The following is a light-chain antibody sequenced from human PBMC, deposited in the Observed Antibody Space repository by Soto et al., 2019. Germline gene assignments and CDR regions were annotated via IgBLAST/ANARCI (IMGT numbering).Light chain of an antibody. CDR3: QQRSNWIT. CDR2: DAS. CDR1: QSVSSN. V-gene: IGKV3-11*01. Sequence: EIVLTQSPSTLSLSPGERATLSCSASQSVSSNLAWYQQKPGQAPRLLIYDASNRATGIPARFSGSGSGTDFTLTISSLEPEDFAVYYCQQRSNWITFGQGTRLEIK. J-gene: IGKJ5*01.